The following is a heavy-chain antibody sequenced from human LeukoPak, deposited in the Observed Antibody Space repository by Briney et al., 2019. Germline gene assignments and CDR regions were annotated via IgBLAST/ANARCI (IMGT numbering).Heavy chain of an antibody. Sequence: ASVKVSCKASGYTFTGYYMHWVRQAPGQGLEWMGWINPNSGGTNYAQKFQGRVTMTRDTSISTAYMELSRLRSDDTAVYYCARASRLTSTIFGVVIFFDYWGQGTLVTVSS. CDR2: INPNSGGT. CDR1: GYTFTGYY. J-gene: IGHJ4*02. V-gene: IGHV1-2*02. CDR3: ARASRLTSTIFGVVIFFDY. D-gene: IGHD3-3*01.